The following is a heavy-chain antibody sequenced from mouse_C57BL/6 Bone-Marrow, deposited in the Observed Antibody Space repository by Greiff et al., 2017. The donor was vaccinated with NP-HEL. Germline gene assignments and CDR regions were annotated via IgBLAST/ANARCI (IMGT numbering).Heavy chain of an antibody. Sequence: QVQLQQPGAELVKPGASVKLSCKASGYTFTSYWMQWVKQRPGQGLEWIGEIDPSDSYTNYNQKFKGKATLTVDTSSSTAYMQLSSLTSEDSAVYDCARRGEGGLDYWGQGTTLTVSS. V-gene: IGHV1-50*01. CDR3: ARRGEGGLDY. J-gene: IGHJ2*01. CDR1: GYTFTSYW. CDR2: IDPSDSYT. D-gene: IGHD3-3*01.